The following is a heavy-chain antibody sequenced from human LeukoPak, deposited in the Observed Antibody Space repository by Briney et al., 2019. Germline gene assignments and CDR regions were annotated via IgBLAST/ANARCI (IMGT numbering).Heavy chain of an antibody. Sequence: SETLSLNCTVPGGPISSYYWSWVRDPAAPRQGACGGMDNIGNTNYNPSLKSRVTMSVDTSKNQFSLKLSSVTAADTAVYYCARESHIVATTRPLDYWGQRTLVTV. V-gene: IGHV4-4*07. CDR2: MDNIGNT. CDR3: ARESHIVATTRPLDY. CDR1: GGPISSYY. J-gene: IGHJ4*02. D-gene: IGHD5-12*01.